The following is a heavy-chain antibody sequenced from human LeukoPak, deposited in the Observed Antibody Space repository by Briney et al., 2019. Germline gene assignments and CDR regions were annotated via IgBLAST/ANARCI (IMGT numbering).Heavy chain of an antibody. CDR3: ARVPKNYYDSSGSY. D-gene: IGHD3-22*01. CDR2: ISYDGSIK. Sequence: SLRLSCAASGXTFSNYAMHWVRQAPGKGLEWVAVISYDGSIKYYADSVKGRFTISRDNSKNTLYLQMNSLRAEDTAVYYCARVPKNYYDSSGSYWGQGTLVTVSS. CDR1: GXTFSNYA. V-gene: IGHV3-30-3*01. J-gene: IGHJ4*02.